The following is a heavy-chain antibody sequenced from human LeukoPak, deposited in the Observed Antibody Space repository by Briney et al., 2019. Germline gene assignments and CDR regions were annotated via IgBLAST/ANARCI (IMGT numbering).Heavy chain of an antibody. Sequence: GASVKVSCKASGYTFTDYYVHWVRQAPGQGLEWMGWINPNSGGTNYAQKFQGRVTMTRDTSISTAYMELSRLRSDDTAVYYCAKEAAAAGRPFDYWGQGTLVTVSS. D-gene: IGHD6-13*01. CDR2: INPNSGGT. CDR1: GYTFTDYY. J-gene: IGHJ4*02. V-gene: IGHV1-2*02. CDR3: AKEAAAAGRPFDY.